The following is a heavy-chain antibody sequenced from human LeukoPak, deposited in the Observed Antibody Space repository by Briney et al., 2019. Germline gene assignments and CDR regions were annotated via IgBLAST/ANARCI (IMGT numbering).Heavy chain of an antibody. D-gene: IGHD4-17*01. CDR2: ISAYSGNT. Sequence: ASVKVSCKASGYTFTSYGISWVRQAPGQGLEWMGWISAYSGNTNYAQKLRGRVTMTTDTSTSTAYMELRSLRSDDTAVYYCAAVTEPNYYYYGMDVWGQGTTVTVSS. J-gene: IGHJ6*02. V-gene: IGHV1-18*01. CDR3: AAVTEPNYYYYGMDV. CDR1: GYTFTSYG.